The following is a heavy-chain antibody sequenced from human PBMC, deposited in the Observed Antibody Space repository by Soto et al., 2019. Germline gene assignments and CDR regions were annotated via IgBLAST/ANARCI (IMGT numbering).Heavy chain of an antibody. CDR1: GGTFSNYA. D-gene: IGHD4-17*01. J-gene: IGHJ4*02. Sequence: QMHLVQSGAEVKKPGSSVKVSCKASGGTFSNYAISWVRQAPGQGLEWMGGIIPIFGTSHYAQKFQGRVTITADRSTTTACMELSSLRSEDTAVYYCARDSGAGMTTVIKFDSWGQGTLVTVSS. CDR3: ARDSGAGMTTVIKFDS. CDR2: IIPIFGTS. V-gene: IGHV1-69*06.